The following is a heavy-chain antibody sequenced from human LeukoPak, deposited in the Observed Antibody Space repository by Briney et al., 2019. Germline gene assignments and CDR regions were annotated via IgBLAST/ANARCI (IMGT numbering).Heavy chain of an antibody. CDR1: GFTFSAYV. V-gene: IGHV3-30*03. J-gene: IGHJ3*02. CDR3: VREDNAFDI. CDR2: ISSDGSVK. Sequence: GGSLRLSCSASGFTFSAYVMHWVRQAPGKGLEWLIGISSDGSVKYFGDSLRGRVTISRDNSNNTLYLAMNSLRIEDSAIYFCVREDNAFDIWGQGTMVTVSS.